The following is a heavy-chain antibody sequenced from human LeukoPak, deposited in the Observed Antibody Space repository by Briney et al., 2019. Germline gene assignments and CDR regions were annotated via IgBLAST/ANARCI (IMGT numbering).Heavy chain of an antibody. Sequence: ASVKVSCKASGYTFTSYGISWVRQAPGQGLEWMGWISAYSGNTNYAQKLQGRVTMTTDTSTSTAYMELRSLRSDDTAVYYCALSRASYYYGSEDNWFDPWGQGTLVTVSS. V-gene: IGHV1-18*01. D-gene: IGHD3-10*01. CDR1: GYTFTSYG. CDR2: ISAYSGNT. CDR3: ALSRASYYYGSEDNWFDP. J-gene: IGHJ5*02.